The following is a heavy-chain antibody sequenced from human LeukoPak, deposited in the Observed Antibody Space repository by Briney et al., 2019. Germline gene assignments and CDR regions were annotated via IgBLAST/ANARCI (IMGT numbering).Heavy chain of an antibody. D-gene: IGHD1-26*01. J-gene: IGHJ4*02. CDR1: GFTFSNAW. V-gene: IGHV3-15*01. Sequence: GGSLRLSCVASGFTFSNAWMNWVRQAPGKGLEWVGRIQSKTDDGTSDYGAPVKGRFTISRDDSKNTLYLQMNSLKTEDTAVYYCTTAPKWETQGTDYWGQGTLVTISS. CDR3: TTAPKWETQGTDY. CDR2: IQSKTDDGTS.